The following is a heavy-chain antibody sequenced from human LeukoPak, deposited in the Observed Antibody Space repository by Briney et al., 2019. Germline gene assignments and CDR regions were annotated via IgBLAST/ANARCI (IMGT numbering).Heavy chain of an antibody. CDR1: GFTFGSYS. D-gene: IGHD2-15*01. V-gene: IGHV3-48*01. J-gene: IGHJ3*02. CDR3: ARGEDIVVVVAADDAFDI. CDR2: ISSSSSTI. Sequence: GGSLRLSCAASGFTFGSYSMNWVRQAPGKGLEWVSYISSSSSTIYYADSVKGRFTISRDNAKNSLYLQMNSLRAEDTAVYYSARGEDIVVVVAADDAFDIWGQGTMVTVSS.